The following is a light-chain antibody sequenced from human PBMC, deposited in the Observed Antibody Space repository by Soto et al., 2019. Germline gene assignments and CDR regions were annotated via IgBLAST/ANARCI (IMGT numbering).Light chain of an antibody. J-gene: IGKJ5*01. CDR3: QQHDNYDIT. Sequence: DIQMTQSPSSLSASVGDTVTITCQASQDINKFLNWYQQKPGKAPKLLIYDVSNLETGVPSRVSGSGSETHFTLTINSLQPEDIATYYCQQHDNYDITFGQGTRLDIK. V-gene: IGKV1-33*01. CDR1: QDINKF. CDR2: DVS.